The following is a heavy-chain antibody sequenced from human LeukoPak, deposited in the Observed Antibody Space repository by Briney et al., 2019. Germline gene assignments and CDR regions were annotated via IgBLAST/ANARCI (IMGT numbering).Heavy chain of an antibody. Sequence: PGGSLRLSCAASGFTFNKYAMSWVRQAPEKGLEWVSSVSIGGGSREYADSVKGRFTISRDNYQNTLYLQLNSLRVEDTSVYYCAKLSTYGDSTEDHWGQGTLVTVSS. CDR3: AKLSTYGDSTEDH. J-gene: IGHJ4*02. V-gene: IGHV3-23*01. CDR2: VSIGGGSR. D-gene: IGHD4-17*01. CDR1: GFTFNKYA.